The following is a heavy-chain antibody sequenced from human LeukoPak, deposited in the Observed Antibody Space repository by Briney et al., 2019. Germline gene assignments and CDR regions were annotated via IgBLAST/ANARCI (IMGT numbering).Heavy chain of an antibody. CDR3: AREPNIAVAATGGY. D-gene: IGHD6-19*01. J-gene: IGHJ4*02. CDR2: IKKDGSDK. CDR1: GFTFSSYW. Sequence: GGSLRLSCTASGFTFSSYWMSWVRQAPGKGLEWVANIKKDGSDKYYVDSVKGRFTISRDNAKNSLYLQMNSLTAEDTAVYYCAREPNIAVAATGGYWGQGVLVTVSS. V-gene: IGHV3-7*01.